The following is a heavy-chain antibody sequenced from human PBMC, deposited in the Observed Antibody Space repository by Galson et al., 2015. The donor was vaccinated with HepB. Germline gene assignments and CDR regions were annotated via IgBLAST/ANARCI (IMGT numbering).Heavy chain of an antibody. J-gene: IGHJ5*02. D-gene: IGHD2-8*01. Sequence: QSGAEVKKPGESLKISCKGSGYSFTSYWIGWVRQMPGKGLEWMGIIYPGDSDTRYSPSFQGQVTISADKSISTAYLQWSSLKASDTAMYYCARHGCTNGVCYHGDNWFDPWGQGTLVTVSS. CDR2: IYPGDSDT. V-gene: IGHV5-51*01. CDR1: GYSFTSYW. CDR3: ARHGCTNGVCYHGDNWFDP.